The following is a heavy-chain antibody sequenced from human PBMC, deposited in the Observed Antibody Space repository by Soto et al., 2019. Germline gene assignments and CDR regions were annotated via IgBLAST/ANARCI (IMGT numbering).Heavy chain of an antibody. Sequence: GASVKVFCKASGYTFTNYGISWVRQAPGQGLEWMGWISGYNGNTNYAQKFQVRVTMTTDTSTSTAYMEVRSLRSDDTAVYYCARKGFYVSPRPDDAFDIWGQGTMVTVSS. V-gene: IGHV1-18*04. CDR1: GYTFTNYG. CDR3: ARKGFYVSPRPDDAFDI. J-gene: IGHJ3*02. D-gene: IGHD3-10*02. CDR2: ISGYNGNT.